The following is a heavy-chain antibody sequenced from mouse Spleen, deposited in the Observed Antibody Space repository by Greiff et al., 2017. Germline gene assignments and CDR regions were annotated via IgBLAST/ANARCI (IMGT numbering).Heavy chain of an antibody. V-gene: IGHV5-17*01. CDR2: ISSGSSTI. Sequence: EVQLVESGGGLVKPGGSLKLSCAASGFTFSDYGMHWVRQAPEKGLEWVAYISSGSSTIYYADTVKGRFTISRDNAKNTLFLQMTSLRSEDTAMYYCARQGLRAWFAYWGQGTLVTVSA. J-gene: IGHJ3*01. CDR3: ARQGLRAWFAY. CDR1: GFTFSDYG.